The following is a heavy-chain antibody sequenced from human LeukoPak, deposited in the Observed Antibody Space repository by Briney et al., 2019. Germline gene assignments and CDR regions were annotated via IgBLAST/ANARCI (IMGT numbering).Heavy chain of an antibody. CDR2: INPDGTDI. J-gene: IGHJ1*01. V-gene: IGHV3-74*01. Sequence: GGSLRLSCAASGFTLSGAWMHWVRRVPGKGLVWVSRINPDGTDIRYADSVKGRFTISRDDAKNTLFLHMNSLRVEDTAVYYCARVFCPGLDEYFHLWGQGTLVTVSS. CDR3: ARVFCPGLDEYFHL. D-gene: IGHD3-10*02. CDR1: GFTLSGAW.